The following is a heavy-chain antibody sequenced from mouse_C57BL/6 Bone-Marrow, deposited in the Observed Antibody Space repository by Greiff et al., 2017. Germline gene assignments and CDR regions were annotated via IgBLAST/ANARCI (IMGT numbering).Heavy chain of an antibody. J-gene: IGHJ3*01. CDR2: INPSSGYT. CDR3: ARYRWLLLWFAY. CDR1: AYTFTSSW. Sequence: VKLMESGAELAKPGASVQLSCKASAYTFTSSWMHWVKQRPGQGLEWIGYINPSSGYTKYNQKFKDKATLTADKSSSTAYMQLSSLTYEDSAVYYCARYRWLLLWFAYWGQGALVTVS. D-gene: IGHD2-3*01. V-gene: IGHV1-7*01.